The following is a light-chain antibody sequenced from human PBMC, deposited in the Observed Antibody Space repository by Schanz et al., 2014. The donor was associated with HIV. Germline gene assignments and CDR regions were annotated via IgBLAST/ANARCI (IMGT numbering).Light chain of an antibody. CDR2: EVN. J-gene: IGLJ1*01. V-gene: IGLV2-8*01. CDR3: LSYDRSLSGPYL. Sequence: QSALTQPPSASGSPGQSVTISCTGTSSDIGAYDFVSWYQHHPGKAPKLLIYEVNKRPSGVPNRFSGSKSGNAASLTVSGLQADDEADYYCLSYDRSLSGPYLFGTGTKLTVL. CDR1: SSDIGAYDF.